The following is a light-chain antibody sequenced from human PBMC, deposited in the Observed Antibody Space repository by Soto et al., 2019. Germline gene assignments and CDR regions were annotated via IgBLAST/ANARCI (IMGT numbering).Light chain of an antibody. CDR2: DAS. J-gene: IGKJ5*01. Sequence: EIVMTQSPATLSLSACERSTLSCMARQSVRSNLAWYQQKPGQAPRLLIYDASTRATGIPARFSGSGSGTEFILTISSLQSEDFGVYYCQQYNNWPPITFGQGTRLENK. CDR1: QSVRSN. CDR3: QQYNNWPPIT. V-gene: IGKV3D-15*01.